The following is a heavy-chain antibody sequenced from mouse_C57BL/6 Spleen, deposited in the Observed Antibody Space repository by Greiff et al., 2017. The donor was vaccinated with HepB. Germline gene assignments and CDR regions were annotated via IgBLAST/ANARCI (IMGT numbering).Heavy chain of an antibody. CDR3: TTDGYSPFAY. V-gene: IGHV14-4*01. CDR1: GFNIKDDY. CDR2: IDPENGDT. Sequence: VQLQQSGAELVRPGASVKLSCTASGFNIKDDYMHWVKQRPEQGLEWIGWIDPENGDTEYASKFQGKATITADTSSNTAYLQLRSLTSEDTAVYYCTTDGYSPFAYWGQGTLVTVSA. J-gene: IGHJ3*01. D-gene: IGHD2-3*01.